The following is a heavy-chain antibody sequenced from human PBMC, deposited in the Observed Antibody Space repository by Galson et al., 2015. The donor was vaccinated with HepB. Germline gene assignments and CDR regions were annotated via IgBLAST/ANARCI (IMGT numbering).Heavy chain of an antibody. J-gene: IGHJ4*02. CDR2: TYYRSKWYN. CDR3: ARAWTSRPSTRQTDHFDY. D-gene: IGHD1-1*01. V-gene: IGHV6-1*01. Sequence: CAISGDSVSSRTASWNWIRQSPSRGPEWLGRTYYRSKWYNEYATSVGGRININPDTTENHFSLHLNSVTPEDTAIYYCARAWTSRPSTRQTDHFDYWGQGTLVTVSS. CDR1: GDSVSSRTAS.